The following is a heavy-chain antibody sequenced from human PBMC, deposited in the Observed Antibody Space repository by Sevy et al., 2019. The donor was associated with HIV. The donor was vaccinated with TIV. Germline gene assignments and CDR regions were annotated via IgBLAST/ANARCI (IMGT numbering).Heavy chain of an antibody. D-gene: IGHD3-16*01. V-gene: IGHV1-58*01. CDR2: IVVGSAIT. CDR3: AEEDMTRFGGPVRVFDI. J-gene: IGHJ3*02. CDR1: GFPFTNSA. Sequence: ASVKVSCKASGFPFTNSAVQWVRQTHGQRLEWIGWIVVGSAITSYAQKFQETVTISRDLSTSTAYMEVSSLRSEDSAVYFCAEEDMTRFGGPVRVFDIWGQGTMVTVSS.